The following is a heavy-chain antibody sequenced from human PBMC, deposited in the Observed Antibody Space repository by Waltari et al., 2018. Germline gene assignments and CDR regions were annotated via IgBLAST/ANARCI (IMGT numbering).Heavy chain of an antibody. CDR3: AYRYSDNGK. CDR2: IRSKPDGGTT. J-gene: IGHJ4*02. V-gene: IGHV3-15*01. CDR1: GFPFCSAW. Sequence: EVQLVESGGGLAKPGESLRLSCAASGFPFCSAWLNWVRQAPGKGLEWVGRIRSKPDGGTTDYAAPVRGRFTISRDDSKNTLSLQMDSLKAEDTAVYYCAYRYSDNGKWGQGTLVTVSS. D-gene: IGHD5-12*01.